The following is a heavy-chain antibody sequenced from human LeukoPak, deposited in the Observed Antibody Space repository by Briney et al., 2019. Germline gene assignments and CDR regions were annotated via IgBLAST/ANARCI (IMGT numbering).Heavy chain of an antibody. V-gene: IGHV4-34*01. D-gene: IGHD2-2*01. J-gene: IGHJ6*04. Sequence: SETLSLTCAVYGGSFSDYYWNWIRQPPGKGLERIGEINHSGTTNYNPSLKSRVTISVDTSKNQFSLRLSAVTAADTAVYHCARGLRLPSRSAPAVPHVWAKGTTVTVSA. CDR1: GGSFSDYY. CDR3: ARGLRLPSRSAPAVPHV. CDR2: INHSGTT.